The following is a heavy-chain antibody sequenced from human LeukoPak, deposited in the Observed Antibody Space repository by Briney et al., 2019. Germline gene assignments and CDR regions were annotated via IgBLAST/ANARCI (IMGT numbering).Heavy chain of an antibody. CDR2: INHSGST. CDR1: GGSFSGYY. D-gene: IGHD3-10*01. V-gene: IGHV4-34*01. Sequence: SETLSLTCAVYGGSFSGYYWSWIRQPPGKGLEWIGKINHSGSTNYNPSLKSRVTISVDTSKNQFSLKLSSVTAADTAVYYCARRAMVRGVTNWGQGTLVTVSS. CDR3: ARRAMVRGVTN. J-gene: IGHJ4*02.